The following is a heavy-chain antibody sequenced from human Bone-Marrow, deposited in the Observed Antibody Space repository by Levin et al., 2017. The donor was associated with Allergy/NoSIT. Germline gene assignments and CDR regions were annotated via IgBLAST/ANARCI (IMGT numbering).Heavy chain of an antibody. J-gene: IGHJ3*01. CDR2: IYSGGST. D-gene: IGHD2-15*01. Sequence: GESLKISCAVSGFTVSSNYMTWVRQAPGKGLEWVSVIYSGGSTYYADSVKGRFTITRDNSKNTLYLQMNTLRAEDTAVYSCAILATTPVWASDVWGRGTVVTVSS. V-gene: IGHV3-53*01. CDR1: GFTVSSNY. CDR3: AILATTPVWASDV.